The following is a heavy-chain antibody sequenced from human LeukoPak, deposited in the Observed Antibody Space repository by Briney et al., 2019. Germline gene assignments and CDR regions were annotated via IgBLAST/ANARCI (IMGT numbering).Heavy chain of an antibody. V-gene: IGHV3-23*01. CDR2: ISGSGGST. Sequence: AISGSGGSTYYADSVKGRFTISRDNSKNTLYLQMNSLRAEDTAVYYCAKSGGDTNDKDDYWGQGTLVTVSS. CDR3: AKSGGDTNDKDDY. J-gene: IGHJ4*02. D-gene: IGHD1-26*01.